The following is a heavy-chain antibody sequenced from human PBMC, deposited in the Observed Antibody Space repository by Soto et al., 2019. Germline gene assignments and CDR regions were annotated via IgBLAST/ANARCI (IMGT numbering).Heavy chain of an antibody. D-gene: IGHD4-17*01. CDR2: IIPIFGTA. J-gene: IGHJ4*02. V-gene: IGHV1-69*12. Sequence: QVQLVQSGAEVKKPGSSVKVSCKASGGTFSSYAISWVRQAPGQGLEWMGGIIPIFGTANYAQKFQGRVTITADEATSTAYMELSSLRSEDTAVYYCARASNRYLRHYDYGDYYFDYWGQGTLVTVSS. CDR1: GGTFSSYA. CDR3: ARASNRYLRHYDYGDYYFDY.